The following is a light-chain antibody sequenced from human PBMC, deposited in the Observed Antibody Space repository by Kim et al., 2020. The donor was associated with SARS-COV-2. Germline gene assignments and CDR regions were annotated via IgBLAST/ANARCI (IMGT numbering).Light chain of an antibody. CDR2: DNN. Sequence: GQKDTISCSGSSSNIGNNYVSGYQQLPGIAPKLLIFDNNIRPSGISDRFSGSKSGTSATLGITGLQTGDEADYYCGTWDSRLSSAVFGGGTQLTVL. J-gene: IGLJ7*01. CDR1: SSNIGNNY. CDR3: GTWDSRLSSAV. V-gene: IGLV1-51*01.